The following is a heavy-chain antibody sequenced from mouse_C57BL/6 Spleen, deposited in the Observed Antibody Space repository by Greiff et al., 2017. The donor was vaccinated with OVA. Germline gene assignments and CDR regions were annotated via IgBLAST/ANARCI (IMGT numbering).Heavy chain of an antibody. V-gene: IGHV5-6*01. J-gene: IGHJ1*03. CDR2: ISSGGSYT. D-gene: IGHD1-1*01. Sequence: EVKLVESGGDLVKPGGSLKLSCAASGFTFSSYGMSWVRQTPDKRLEWVATISSGGSYTYYPDSVKGRFTISRDNAKNTLYLQMSSLKSEDTAMYYWASQITTVVEYVDVWGTGTTVTVSS. CDR1: GFTFSSYG. CDR3: ASQITTVVEYVDV.